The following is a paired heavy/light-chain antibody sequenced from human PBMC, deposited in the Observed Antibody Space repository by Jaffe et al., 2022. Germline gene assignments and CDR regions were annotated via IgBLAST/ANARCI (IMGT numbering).Heavy chain of an antibody. D-gene: IGHD3-10*01. J-gene: IGHJ6*03. Sequence: QLLESGGGLVQPGGSLRLSCAASGFTFRSYSMTWVRQAPGKGLEWVSAISSYGDYTYHTDSVTGRFTISRDNSKNTVYLQMNSLRAEDTAVYYCAKGSTAVQGATYYMDVWGKGTTVTVS. CDR1: GFTFRSYS. CDR2: ISSYGDYT. CDR3: AKGSTAVQGATYYMDV. V-gene: IGHV3-23*01.
Light chain of an antibody. Sequence: ESVLTQSPATLSLSPGERATLSCRASQSVGRYLAWYQQKPGQAPRLLVYDASSRATGIPPRFSGSGSGTDFTLTISSLEPEDFAVYYCQQRTNWPPRWTFGQGTKVEIK. J-gene: IGKJ1*01. CDR3: QQRTNWPPRWT. CDR1: QSVGRY. V-gene: IGKV3-11*01. CDR2: DAS.